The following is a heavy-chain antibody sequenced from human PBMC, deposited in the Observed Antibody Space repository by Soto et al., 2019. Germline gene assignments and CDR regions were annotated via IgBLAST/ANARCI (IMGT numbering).Heavy chain of an antibody. Sequence: SVKVSCKASGGTFSSYAISWVRQAPGQGLEWMGGIIPIFGTANYAQKFQCRVTITADESTSTAYMELSSLRSEDTAVYYCARYHRPSGYPLTYAFDIWGQGTMVTV. CDR1: GGTFSSYA. V-gene: IGHV1-69*13. CDR2: IIPIFGTA. CDR3: ARYHRPSGYPLTYAFDI. J-gene: IGHJ3*02. D-gene: IGHD3-3*01.